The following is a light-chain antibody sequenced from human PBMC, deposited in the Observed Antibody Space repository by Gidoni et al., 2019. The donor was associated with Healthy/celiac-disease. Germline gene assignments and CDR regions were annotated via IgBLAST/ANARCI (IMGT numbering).Light chain of an antibody. V-gene: IGKV4-1*01. J-gene: IGKJ1*01. Sequence: DIVMTQPPDSLAVSLGERATINCKSSQSVLYSSNNKNYLAWYQQKPAQPPKLLIYWASTRESGVPDRFSGSGSGTDFTLTISSLQAEDVAVYYCQQYYSTPPTFXQXTKVEIK. CDR3: QQYYSTPPT. CDR1: QSVLYSSNNKNY. CDR2: WAS.